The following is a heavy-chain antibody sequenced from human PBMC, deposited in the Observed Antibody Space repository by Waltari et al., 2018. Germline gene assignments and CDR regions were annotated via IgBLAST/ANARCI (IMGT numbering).Heavy chain of an antibody. V-gene: IGHV3-48*03. Sequence: EVQLVESGGGLVQPGGSLRLSCAASGFTFSSYDMNWVGQAPGKGLEWVSYISSSGSTIYYADSVKGRFTISRDNAKNSLYLQMNSLRAEDTAVYYCARDLGRWLQSFDYWGQGTLVTVSS. CDR3: ARDLGRWLQSFDY. D-gene: IGHD5-12*01. J-gene: IGHJ4*02. CDR1: GFTFSSYD. CDR2: ISSSGSTI.